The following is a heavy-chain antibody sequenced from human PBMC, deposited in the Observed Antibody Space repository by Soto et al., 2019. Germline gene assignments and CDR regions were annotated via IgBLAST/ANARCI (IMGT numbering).Heavy chain of an antibody. J-gene: IGHJ4*02. D-gene: IGHD3-10*01. V-gene: IGHV3-9*01. CDR3: AKEGDGYLDY. Sequence: EVQLVESGGGLVQPGRSLRLSCGASGFTFDDYAMHWVRQAPGKGLEWVSGISWNSGSIGYADSVKGRFTISRDNAKNSLYLQMNSLRAEDTALYYCAKEGDGYLDYWGQGTLVTVSS. CDR1: GFTFDDYA. CDR2: ISWNSGSI.